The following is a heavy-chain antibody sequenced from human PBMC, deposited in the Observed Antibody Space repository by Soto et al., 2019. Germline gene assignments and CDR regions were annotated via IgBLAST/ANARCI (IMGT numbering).Heavy chain of an antibody. CDR1: GFTFSSYA. D-gene: IGHD6-19*01. J-gene: IGHJ4*02. Sequence: GGSLRLSCAASGFTFSSYAMSWVRQAPGKGLEWVSAISGSGGSTYYADSVKGRFTISRDNSKNTLYLQMNSLRAEDTAVYYCAKDHSQSSGWYGPRYFDYWGQGTLVTVSS. CDR2: ISGSGGST. CDR3: AKDHSQSSGWYGPRYFDY. V-gene: IGHV3-23*01.